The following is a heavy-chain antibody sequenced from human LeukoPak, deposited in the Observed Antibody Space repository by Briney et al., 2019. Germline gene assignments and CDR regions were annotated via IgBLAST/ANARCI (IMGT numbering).Heavy chain of an antibody. V-gene: IGHV3-15*01. CDR1: GFTFNNAW. D-gene: IGHD2-2*01. CDR2: VKSKAAGETT. Sequence: PGGSLRLSCAASGFTFNNAWMHWVRQAPGKGVEWVGRVKSKAAGETTDYAAPVKGRFTISRDDSKNTLYLQMNSLKSEDTAMYYCTTDLPGCNTNCYHAFDIWGQGTVVTVSS. J-gene: IGHJ3*02. CDR3: TTDLPGCNTNCYHAFDI.